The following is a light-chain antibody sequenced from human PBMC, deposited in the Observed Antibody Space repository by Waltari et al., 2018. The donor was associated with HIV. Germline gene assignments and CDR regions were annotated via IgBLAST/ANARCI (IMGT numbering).Light chain of an antibody. V-gene: IGKV3-20*01. CDR3: QQYGSSPWT. CDR2: GAS. J-gene: IGKJ1*01. CDR1: QSVSSSY. Sequence: DIVLTQSPGTLPLSPGERATLPCRASQSVSSSYLAWYPQKPGQAPRLLIYGASSRATGIPDRFSGSGSGTDFTLTISRLEPEDFAVYYFQQYGSSPWTFGQGTKVEIK.